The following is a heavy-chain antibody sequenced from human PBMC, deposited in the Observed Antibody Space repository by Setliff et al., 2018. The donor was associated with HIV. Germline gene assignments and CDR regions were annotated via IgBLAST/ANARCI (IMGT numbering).Heavy chain of an antibody. CDR2: ISVYNGNT. D-gene: IGHD2-2*01. Sequence: GASVKVSCKASTYTFSSYVINWVRQAPGQGLEWMGRISVYNGNTIYAQKPQGRVIMTTDTSTSTAYMELRSLRSDDTAMYYCATQRDIVMVPGQGGFDIWAQGTMVTVSS. CDR1: TYTFSSYV. CDR3: ATQRDIVMVPGQGGFDI. V-gene: IGHV1-18*01. J-gene: IGHJ3*02.